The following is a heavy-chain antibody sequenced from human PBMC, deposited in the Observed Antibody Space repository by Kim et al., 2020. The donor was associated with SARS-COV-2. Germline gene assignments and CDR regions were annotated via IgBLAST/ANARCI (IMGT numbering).Heavy chain of an antibody. D-gene: IGHD1-26*01. J-gene: IGHJ6*02. V-gene: IGHV3-23*01. CDR3: AKVGLEGATDDYYYGMDV. CDR2: ISGSGGST. Sequence: GGSLRLSCAASGFTFSSYAMSWVRQAPGKGLEWVSAISGSGGSTYYADSVKGRFTISRDNSKNTLYLQMNSLRAEDTAVYYCAKVGLEGATDDYYYGMDVWGQGTTVTVSS. CDR1: GFTFSSYA.